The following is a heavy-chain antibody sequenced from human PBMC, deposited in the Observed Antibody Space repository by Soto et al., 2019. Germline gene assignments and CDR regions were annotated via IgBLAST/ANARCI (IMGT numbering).Heavy chain of an antibody. Sequence: QVQLVESGGGVVQPGRSLRLSCVASGFTFSSYGMHWVRQAPGKGLEWVAIISYDGSNKYYADSVKGRFTISRDNSKNTLSLQMYSLRAEDTAVYYCAKDPPWRRYVSVTYRPPYYFDYWGKGTLVTVSS. CDR1: GFTFSSYG. J-gene: IGHJ4*02. CDR2: ISYDGSNK. V-gene: IGHV3-30*18. CDR3: AKDPPWRRYVSVTYRPPYYFDY. D-gene: IGHD3-10*01.